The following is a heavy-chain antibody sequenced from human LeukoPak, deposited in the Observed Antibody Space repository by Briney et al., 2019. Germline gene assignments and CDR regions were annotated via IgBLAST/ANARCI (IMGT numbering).Heavy chain of an antibody. V-gene: IGHV3-23*01. J-gene: IGHJ4*02. CDR2: ISGSGGST. Sequence: GGSLRLSCAASGFTFSSYAMSWVRQAPGKGLEWVSAISGSGGSTYYADSVKGRFTISRDNSKNTLYLQMNSLKTEDTALYYCTTDLRLAVAASVPGGYWGQGTLVTVSS. D-gene: IGHD6-19*01. CDR3: TTDLRLAVAASVPGGY. CDR1: GFTFSSYA.